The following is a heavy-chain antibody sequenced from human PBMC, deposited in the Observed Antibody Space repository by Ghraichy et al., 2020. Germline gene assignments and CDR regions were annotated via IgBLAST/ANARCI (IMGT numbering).Heavy chain of an antibody. J-gene: IGHJ6*02. CDR2: INHSGST. Sequence: ESLNISCAVYGGSFSGYYWSWIRQPPGKGLEWIGEINHSGSTNYNPSLKSRVTISIDTSKNQFSLKLSSVTAADTAVYYCARARGYCSGGSCYSNYYYYGMDVWGQGTTVTVSS. V-gene: IGHV4-34*01. CDR1: GGSFSGYY. D-gene: IGHD2-15*01. CDR3: ARARGYCSGGSCYSNYYYYGMDV.